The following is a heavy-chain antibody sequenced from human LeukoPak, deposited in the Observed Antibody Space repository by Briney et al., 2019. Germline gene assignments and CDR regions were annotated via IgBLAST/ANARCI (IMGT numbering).Heavy chain of an antibody. J-gene: IGHJ4*02. CDR3: AKGYGESHFDS. V-gene: IGHV3-30*02. CDR1: GFTFRSFD. Sequence: PGGSLRLSCAASGFTFRSFDMHLVRQAPGKGLEWVAFIRFDGSNQYYADSVKGRFTIARDNSNNTLFLKMNSLRVDDTAVYFCAKGYGESHFDSWGQGTLVTVSS. D-gene: IGHD5-18*01. CDR2: IRFDGSNQ.